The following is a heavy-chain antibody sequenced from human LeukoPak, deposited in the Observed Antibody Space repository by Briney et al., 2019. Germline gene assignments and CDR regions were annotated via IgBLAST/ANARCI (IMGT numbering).Heavy chain of an antibody. CDR2: ISYDGTNK. J-gene: IGHJ4*02. V-gene: IGHV3-30-3*01. Sequence: GGSLRLSCTASGFTFSTYAMHWVRQAPGKGLEWVAVISYDGTNKYYADSMEGRFTISRDNSKNTLYLQINSLRAEDTAVYYCARALDEGARFDYWGQGTLVTVSS. CDR3: ARALDEGARFDY. CDR1: GFTFSTYA.